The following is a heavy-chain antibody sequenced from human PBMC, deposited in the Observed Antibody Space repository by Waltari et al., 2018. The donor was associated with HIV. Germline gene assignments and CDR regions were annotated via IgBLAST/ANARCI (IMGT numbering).Heavy chain of an antibody. CDR1: GFPFSSDA. CDR2: IWYDGSNT. V-gene: IGHV3-30*18. CDR3: AKNPLSGEGYFDY. Sequence: QVQLVESGGGVVQPGRSLRLSCAASGFPFSSDAMHWVRQAPGKGLEWVAVIWYDGSNTYYADSVKGRFTISRDNSKNTLYLQMSSLRAEDTAMYYCAKNPLSGEGYFDYWGQGTLVTVSS. J-gene: IGHJ4*02. D-gene: IGHD2-15*01.